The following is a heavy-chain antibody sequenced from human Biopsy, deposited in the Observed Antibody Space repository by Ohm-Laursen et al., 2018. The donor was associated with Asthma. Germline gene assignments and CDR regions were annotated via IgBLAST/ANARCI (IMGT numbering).Heavy chain of an antibody. D-gene: IGHD2-2*01. Sequence: SVKVSCKSLGGTFNSYVMGWVGQAPGQGLEWMGGINSVFGTTTYPQKFQDRVTITADDSTSTVYMELSSLRSEDTAVYYCARKAGSCISRTCYSLDFWGQGTLVSASS. CDR1: GGTFNSYV. CDR3: ARKAGSCISRTCYSLDF. J-gene: IGHJ4*02. V-gene: IGHV1-69*13. CDR2: INSVFGTT.